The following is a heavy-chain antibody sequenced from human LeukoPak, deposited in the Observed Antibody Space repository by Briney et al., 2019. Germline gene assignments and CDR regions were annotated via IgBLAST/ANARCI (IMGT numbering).Heavy chain of an antibody. CDR1: GFNFGDYY. CDR3: ARDLFSFYYDSSGYCDY. Sequence: AGGSPRLSCVASGFNFGDYYMNWFRQAPGKGLEWLSFISSSGHNILYTDSVKGRFTVSRDNAKKTVFLQMNSLRAEDTAVYYCARDLFSFYYDSSGYCDYWGPGTRVTVSS. CDR2: ISSSGHNI. D-gene: IGHD3-22*01. V-gene: IGHV3-11*01. J-gene: IGHJ4*02.